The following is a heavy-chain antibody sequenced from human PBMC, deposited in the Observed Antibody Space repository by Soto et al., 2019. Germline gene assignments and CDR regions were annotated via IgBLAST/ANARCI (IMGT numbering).Heavy chain of an antibody. Sequence: GGSLRLSCAASGFTFSTYGMHWVRQTPGKGLEWVAVISYDGSNKYYADSVKGRFTISRDNSKNTLYLQMNSLGAEDTAVYYCAKGGGSYGDAFDIWGQGTMVTVSS. CDR1: GFTFSTYG. CDR2: ISYDGSNK. D-gene: IGHD1-26*01. V-gene: IGHV3-30*18. J-gene: IGHJ3*02. CDR3: AKGGGSYGDAFDI.